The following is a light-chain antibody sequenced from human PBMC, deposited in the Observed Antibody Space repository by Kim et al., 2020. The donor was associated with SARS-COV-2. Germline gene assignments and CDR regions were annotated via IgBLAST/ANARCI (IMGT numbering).Light chain of an antibody. V-gene: IGKV3-15*01. Sequence: IVMTQSPATLSVSPGERATLSCRASQSVSSNLAWYQQKPGQAPRLLIHGASTRATGIPARFSGSGSGTEFTLTISSLQSEDFAVYYCQQYNNWPQTFGQGTKVDIK. J-gene: IGKJ1*01. CDR1: QSVSSN. CDR2: GAS. CDR3: QQYNNWPQT.